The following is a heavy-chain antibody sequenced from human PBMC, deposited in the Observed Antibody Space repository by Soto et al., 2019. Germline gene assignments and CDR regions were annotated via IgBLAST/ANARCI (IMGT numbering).Heavy chain of an antibody. Sequence: QVQLVESGGVVVQPGRSLRLSCAASGFTFSSYGMHWVRQAPGKGLEWVAVISYDGRNKYYADSVKGRFTISRDNSKNTLYLQMNSLSAEDTAVYYCAKSRRNWNYGGMDVWGQGTTVTVSS. J-gene: IGHJ6*02. CDR1: GFTFSSYG. CDR2: ISYDGRNK. D-gene: IGHD1-7*01. CDR3: AKSRRNWNYGGMDV. V-gene: IGHV3-30*18.